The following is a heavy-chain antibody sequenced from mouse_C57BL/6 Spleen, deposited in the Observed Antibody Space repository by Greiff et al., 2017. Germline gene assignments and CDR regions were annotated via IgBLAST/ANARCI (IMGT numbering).Heavy chain of an antibody. CDR2: IDPETGGT. Sequence: VKLVESGAELVRPGASVTLSCKASGYTFTDYEMHWVKQTPVHGLEWIGAIDPETGGTAYNQKFKGKAILTADKSSSTAYMELRSLTSEDSAVYYCTRDYGNVYAMDYWGQGTSVTVSS. D-gene: IGHD2-1*01. V-gene: IGHV1-15*01. CDR1: GYTFTDYE. J-gene: IGHJ4*01. CDR3: TRDYGNVYAMDY.